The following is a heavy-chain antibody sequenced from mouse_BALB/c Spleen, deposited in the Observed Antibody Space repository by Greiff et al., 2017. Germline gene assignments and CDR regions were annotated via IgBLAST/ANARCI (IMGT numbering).Heavy chain of an antibody. J-gene: IGHJ2*01. V-gene: IGHV5-6-5*01. CDR3: ARGPDYGYYFDY. D-gene: IGHD1-2*01. CDR2: ISSGGST. Sequence: EVKVVESGGGLVKPGGSLKLSCAASGFTFSSYAMSWVRQTPEKRLEWVASISSGGSTYYPDSVKGRFTISRDNARNILYLQMSSLRSEDTAMYYCARGPDYGYYFDYWGQGTTLTVSS. CDR1: GFTFSSYA.